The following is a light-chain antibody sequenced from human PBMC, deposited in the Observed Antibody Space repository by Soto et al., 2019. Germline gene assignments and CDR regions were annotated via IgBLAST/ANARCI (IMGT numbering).Light chain of an antibody. CDR1: SSNIGKNA. J-gene: IGLJ2*01. Sequence: QSVLTQPPSVSEAPRQRVTISCSGSSSNIGKNAVNWYQQLPGKAPKLLIYYDDLLPSGVSDRFSGSKSGTSASLAISGLQSEDEADYYCAAWDDSLNGVLFGGG. CDR3: AAWDDSLNGVL. CDR2: YDD. V-gene: IGLV1-36*01.